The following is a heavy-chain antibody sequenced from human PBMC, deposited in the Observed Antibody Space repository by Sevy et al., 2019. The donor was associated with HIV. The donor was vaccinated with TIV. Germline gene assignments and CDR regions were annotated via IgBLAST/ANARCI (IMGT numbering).Heavy chain of an antibody. D-gene: IGHD3-3*01. V-gene: IGHV3-7*01. CDR1: GFTFSTYW. CDR3: ARDVTTAIFGVLRDYGMDV. J-gene: IGHJ6*02. CDR2: IRQDGSEK. Sequence: GGSLRLSCAASGFTFSTYWMSWVRQAPGKWLEWVANIRQDGSEKYYVDSVKGRFTISKDNAKNSLYLQMNSLRAEDTAVYYCARDVTTAIFGVLRDYGMDVWGQGTTVTVSS.